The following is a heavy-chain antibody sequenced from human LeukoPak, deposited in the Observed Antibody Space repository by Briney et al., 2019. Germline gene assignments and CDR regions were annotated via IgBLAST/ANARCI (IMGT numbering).Heavy chain of an antibody. CDR3: TSGIRYFS. D-gene: IGHD3-9*01. CDR2: IRNKANNYAT. V-gene: IGHV3-73*01. Sequence: GGSLRLSCLVSGLTFRDYSINWVRQASGKGLEWVGRIRNKANNYATAYAASVKGRFTISRDDSKNTAYLQMDSLKTEDTAVYYCTSGIRYFSWGQGTLVTVSS. J-gene: IGHJ5*02. CDR1: GLTFRDYS.